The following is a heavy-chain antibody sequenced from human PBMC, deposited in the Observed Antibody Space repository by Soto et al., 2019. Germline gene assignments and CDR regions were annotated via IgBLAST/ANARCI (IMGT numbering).Heavy chain of an antibody. CDR2: ISSSSSYI. J-gene: IGHJ6*02. Sequence: EVQLVESGGGLVKPGGSLRLSCAASGFTFSSYSMNWVRQAPGKGLEWVSSISSSSSYIYYADSVKGRFTISRDNAKNSLYLQMNSLRAEDTAVYYCARASLLWFGEKEYVSYYYYYGMDVWGQGTTVTVSS. D-gene: IGHD3-10*01. CDR3: ARASLLWFGEKEYVSYYYYYGMDV. V-gene: IGHV3-21*01. CDR1: GFTFSSYS.